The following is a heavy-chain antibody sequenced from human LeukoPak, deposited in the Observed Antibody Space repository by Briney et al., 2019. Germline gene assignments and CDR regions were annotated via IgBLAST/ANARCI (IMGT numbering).Heavy chain of an antibody. CDR2: IYTSGST. D-gene: IGHD3-10*01. CDR1: GGSISSYY. CDR3: ARGLGSGSYYARIFEY. V-gene: IGHV4-4*07. J-gene: IGHJ4*02. Sequence: SETLPLTCTVSGGSISSYYWSWIRQPAGKGLEWIGRIYTSGSTNYNPSLKSRVTMSVDTSKNQFSLKLSSVTAADTAVYYCARGLGSGSYYARIFEYWGQGTLVTVSS.